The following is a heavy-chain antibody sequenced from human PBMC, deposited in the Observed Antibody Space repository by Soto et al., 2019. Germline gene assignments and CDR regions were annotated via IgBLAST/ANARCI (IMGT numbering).Heavy chain of an antibody. V-gene: IGHV1-3*05. Sequence: VQLVQSGAEEKKPGASVKVSCKASGYTFTSYAMHWVRQAPGQRLEWMGWINAGNGNTKYSQKFQGRVTITRDTSESTAYMELSSLRSEDTAVYYCARSIVVVTALDYWGQGTLVTVSS. CDR3: ARSIVVVTALDY. CDR2: INAGNGNT. D-gene: IGHD2-21*02. CDR1: GYTFTSYA. J-gene: IGHJ4*02.